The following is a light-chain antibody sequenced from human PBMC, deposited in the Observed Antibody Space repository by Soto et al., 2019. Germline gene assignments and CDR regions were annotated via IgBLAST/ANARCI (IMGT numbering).Light chain of an antibody. CDR1: QSISSY. CDR3: QQSYSTPLFT. Sequence: DIQMTQSPSSLSSSLGDRVTITCRASQSISSYLNWYQQKPGKAPKLLIYAANSLQRVHPSKFSVIGSGTDFTLTISSLQPEDFATYYCQQSYSTPLFTFGPGTKVDIK. CDR2: AAN. J-gene: IGKJ3*01. V-gene: IGKV1-39*01.